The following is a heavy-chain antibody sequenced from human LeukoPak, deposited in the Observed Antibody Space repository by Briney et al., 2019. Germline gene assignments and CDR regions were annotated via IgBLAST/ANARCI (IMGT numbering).Heavy chain of an antibody. CDR3: ARHFHDPRYYYYYMDV. CDR2: IFYSGST. J-gene: IGHJ6*03. CDR1: GGSISSSDW. V-gene: IGHV4-39*01. Sequence: SETLSLTCAVSGGSISSSDWWSWVRQPPGKGLEWIGSIFYSGSTYYNPSLKGRVTISVDTSKPQFSLMLSSVTAADTAVFYCARHFHDPRYYYYYMDVWGKGTTVTVSS. D-gene: IGHD1-1*01.